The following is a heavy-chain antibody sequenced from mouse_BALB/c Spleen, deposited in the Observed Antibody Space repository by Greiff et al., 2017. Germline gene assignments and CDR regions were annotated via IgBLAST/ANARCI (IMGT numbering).Heavy chain of an antibody. CDR1: GYAFTNYL. J-gene: IGHJ3*01. D-gene: IGHD1-1*01. CDR2: INPGSGGT. Sequence: VQLQQSGAELVRPGTSVKVSCKASGYAFTNYLIEWVKQRPGQGLEWIGVINPGSGGTNYNEKFKGKATLTADKSSSTAYMQLSSLTSDDSAVYFCARDYGSGDWFAYWGQGTLVTVSA. CDR3: ARDYGSGDWFAY. V-gene: IGHV1-54*01.